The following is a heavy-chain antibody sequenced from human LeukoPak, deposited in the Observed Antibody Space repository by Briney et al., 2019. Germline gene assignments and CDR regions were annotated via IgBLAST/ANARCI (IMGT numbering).Heavy chain of an antibody. CDR3: ARTPMVVVVTATLGIAFDI. CDR2: ISAYNGNT. CDR1: GYTFTSYG. J-gene: IGHJ3*02. D-gene: IGHD2-21*02. Sequence: GASVKVSCKASGYTFTSYGISWVRQAPGQGLEWMGWISAYNGNTNYAQKLQGRVTMTTDTSTSTAYMELRSLRSDDTAVYYCARTPMVVVVTATLGIAFDIWGQGTMVTVSS. V-gene: IGHV1-18*01.